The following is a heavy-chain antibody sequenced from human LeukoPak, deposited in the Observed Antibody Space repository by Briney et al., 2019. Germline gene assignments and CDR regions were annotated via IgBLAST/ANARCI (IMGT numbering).Heavy chain of an antibody. J-gene: IGHJ4*02. CDR1: GATIKNSYYK. V-gene: IGHV4-39*07. D-gene: IGHD5-24*01. CDR2: ISYSGST. CDR3: ARGRKKGRWLQSSSVNYFDY. Sequence: PSETLSLTCTVSGATIKNSYYKGGWIRQPPGKGLEWIGSISYSGSTYYNPSLKSRVTISVDTSKNQFSLKLSSVTAADTAVYYCARGRKKGRWLQSSSVNYFDYWGQGTLVTISS.